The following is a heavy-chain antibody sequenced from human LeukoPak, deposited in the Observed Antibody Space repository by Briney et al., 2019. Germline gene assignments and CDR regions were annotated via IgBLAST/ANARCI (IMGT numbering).Heavy chain of an antibody. Sequence: PGRSLRLSCAASGFIFDDHGMHWVRQAPGKGLEWVSGISWSSGIIGYADSVKGRFTISRDNAKNSLYLQMESLRAEDTAVYYCAKDTGSPADAITMEDNAFDIWGQGTMVTVFS. V-gene: IGHV3-9*01. CDR2: ISWSSGII. CDR1: GFIFDDHG. CDR3: AKDTGSPADAITMEDNAFDI. D-gene: IGHD3-3*01. J-gene: IGHJ3*02.